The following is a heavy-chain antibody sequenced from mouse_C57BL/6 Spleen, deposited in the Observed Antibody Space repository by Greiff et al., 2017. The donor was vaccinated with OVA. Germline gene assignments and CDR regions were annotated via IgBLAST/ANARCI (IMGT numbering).Heavy chain of an antibody. CDR2: ISRGSSTI. V-gene: IGHV5-17*01. CDR3: ARNYYGSSYDYAMDY. J-gene: IGHJ4*01. CDR1: GFTFSDYG. D-gene: IGHD1-1*01. Sequence: EVKLMESGGGLVKPGGSLKLSCAASGFTFSDYGMHWVRQAPEKGLEWVAYISRGSSTIYSADTVKGRFTISRDNAKNTLFLQMTSLRSEDTAMYYCARNYYGSSYDYAMDYWGQGTSVTVSS.